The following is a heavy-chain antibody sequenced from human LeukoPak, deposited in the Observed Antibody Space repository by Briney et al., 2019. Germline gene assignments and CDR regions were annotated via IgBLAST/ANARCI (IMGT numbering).Heavy chain of an antibody. V-gene: IGHV3-9*01. CDR2: ISWNSGSI. D-gene: IGHD3-22*01. Sequence: GGSLRLSCAASGFTFDDYAMHWVRQAPGKGLERVSGISWNSGSIGYADSVKGRFTISRDNAKNTLYLQMNSLRAEDTALYYCAKDYYDSSGHLDYWGQGTLVTVSS. CDR1: GFTFDDYA. J-gene: IGHJ4*02. CDR3: AKDYYDSSGHLDY.